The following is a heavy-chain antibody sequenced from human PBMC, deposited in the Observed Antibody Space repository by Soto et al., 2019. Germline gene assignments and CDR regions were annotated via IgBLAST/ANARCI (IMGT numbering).Heavy chain of an antibody. J-gene: IGHJ5*02. V-gene: IGHV1-8*01. CDR3: AREGLPSWVAVAGSWFDP. D-gene: IGHD6-19*01. CDR1: GYTFTSYD. Sequence: QVQLVQSGAEVKKPGASVKVSCKASGYTFTSYDINWVRQATGQGLEWMGWMNPNSGNTGYAQKFQGRVTMTRNTSISTAYMELSSLRSEDTAVYYCAREGLPSWVAVAGSWFDPWGQGTLVTVSS. CDR2: MNPNSGNT.